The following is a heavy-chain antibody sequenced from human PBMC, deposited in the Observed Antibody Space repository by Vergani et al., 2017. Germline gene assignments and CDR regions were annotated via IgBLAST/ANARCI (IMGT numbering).Heavy chain of an antibody. V-gene: IGHV3-23*01. Sequence: EVQLLESGGGLVQPGGSLRLSCAASGFTFSSYAMSWVRQAPGKGLEWVSVISGSGGSTYYADSVKGRFTISRDNSKNTLYLQMNSLRAEDTAVYYCAKDKVTMIVVVIGYFDYWGQGTLVTVSS. D-gene: IGHD3-22*01. CDR2: ISGSGGST. J-gene: IGHJ4*02. CDR1: GFTFSSYA. CDR3: AKDKVTMIVVVIGYFDY.